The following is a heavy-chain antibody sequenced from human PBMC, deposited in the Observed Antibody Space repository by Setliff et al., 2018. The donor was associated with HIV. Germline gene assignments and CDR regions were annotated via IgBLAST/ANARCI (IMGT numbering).Heavy chain of an antibody. Sequence: SVKVSCKASGGTFSSYAISWVRQAPGQGLEWMGGIIPIFGTANYAQKFQGRVTITTDESTSTAYMELSSLRSEDTAVYYCARDGRLLNAFDIWGQGARVTVSS. CDR1: GGTFSSYA. CDR3: ARDGRLLNAFDI. D-gene: IGHD2-15*01. CDR2: IIPIFGTA. J-gene: IGHJ3*02. V-gene: IGHV1-69*05.